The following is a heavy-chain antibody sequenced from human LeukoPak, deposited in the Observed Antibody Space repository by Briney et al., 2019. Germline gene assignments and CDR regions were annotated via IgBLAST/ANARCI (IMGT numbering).Heavy chain of an antibody. Sequence: SVKVSCKPSGSTFSSYAIIWVRQAPGQGLEWMGRIIPILGIANYAQKFQGRVTITADKSTSTAYMELSSLRSEDTAVYYCARGRHSGSYYVDDYWGQGTLVTVSS. J-gene: IGHJ4*02. CDR3: ARGRHSGSYYVDDY. CDR2: IIPILGIA. D-gene: IGHD1-26*01. V-gene: IGHV1-69*04. CDR1: GSTFSSYA.